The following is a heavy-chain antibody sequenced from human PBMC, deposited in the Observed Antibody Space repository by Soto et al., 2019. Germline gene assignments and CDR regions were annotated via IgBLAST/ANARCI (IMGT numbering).Heavy chain of an antibody. V-gene: IGHV1-24*01. CDR1: GYTLTELS. Sequence: GASVKVSCKVSGYTLTELSMHWVRQAPGKGLEWMGGFDPEDGETIYAQKFQGRVTMTEDTSTDTAYMELSSLRSEDTAVYYCATEKFYDILTAKDYWGQGTLVTVSS. CDR2: FDPEDGET. CDR3: ATEKFYDILTAKDY. D-gene: IGHD3-9*01. J-gene: IGHJ4*02.